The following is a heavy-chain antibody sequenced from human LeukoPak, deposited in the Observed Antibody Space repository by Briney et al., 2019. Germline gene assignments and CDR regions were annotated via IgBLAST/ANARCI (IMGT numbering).Heavy chain of an antibody. Sequence: PSETLSLTCTVSSGSINSYYWGWVRQPPGKGLEWIGRIYTTGTTQYNPSLKSRITMSIDTSTNQFSLNLRSLTAADTAVYFCGRQGYMGAHYFLDFWSQGTLVAVS. V-gene: IGHV4-4*07. CDR3: GRQGYMGAHYFLDF. CDR2: IYTTGTT. CDR1: SGSINSYY. D-gene: IGHD2-2*02. J-gene: IGHJ4*02.